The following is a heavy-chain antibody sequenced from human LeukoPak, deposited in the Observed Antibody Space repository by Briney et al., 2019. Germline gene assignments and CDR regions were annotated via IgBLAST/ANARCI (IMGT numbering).Heavy chain of an antibody. CDR2: ISYDGSNK. CDR1: GFTFSHYA. CDR3: AKATNYGDYWYYFDY. V-gene: IGHV3-30*04. D-gene: IGHD4-17*01. J-gene: IGHJ4*02. Sequence: GGSLRLSCAASGFTFSHYALHWVRQAPGKGLEWVAVISYDGSNKYYADSVKGRFTISRDNSKNTLYLQMNSLRAEDTAVYYCAKATNYGDYWYYFDYWGQGTLVTVSS.